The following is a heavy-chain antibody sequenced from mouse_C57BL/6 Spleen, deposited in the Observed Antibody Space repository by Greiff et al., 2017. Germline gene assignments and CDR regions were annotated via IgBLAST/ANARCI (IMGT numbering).Heavy chain of an antibody. CDR1: GFNITDYY. D-gene: IGHD2-1*01. Sequence: VQLQQSGAELVKPGASVKLSCTASGFNITDYYMHWVKQRTGQGLEWIGRIDPEDGETKYAPNFQGKATITADTSSNTAYLQLSSLTSEETAVYYCARCGNYYFDYWGQGTTLTVSS. V-gene: IGHV14-2*01. CDR2: IDPEDGET. CDR3: ARCGNYYFDY. J-gene: IGHJ2*01.